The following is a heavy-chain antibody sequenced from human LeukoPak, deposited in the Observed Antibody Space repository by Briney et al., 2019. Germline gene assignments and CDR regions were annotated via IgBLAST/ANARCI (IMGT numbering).Heavy chain of an antibody. CDR2: IGTAGDT. J-gene: IGHJ6*02. Sequence: PGGSLRLSCAASGFTFSSYDMHWVRQRPGKGLEWVSTIGTAGDTYYADSVEGRFTISRESAMNSLSLQMNTLRGGDTAHYYCAREYVLAVAGTNYYHGMDVWGQGTAVTVYS. V-gene: IGHV3-13*01. CDR3: AREYVLAVAGTNYYHGMDV. D-gene: IGHD6-19*01. CDR1: GFTFSSYD.